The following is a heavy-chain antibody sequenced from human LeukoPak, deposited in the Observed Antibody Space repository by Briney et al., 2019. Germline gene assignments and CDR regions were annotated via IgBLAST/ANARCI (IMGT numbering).Heavy chain of an antibody. CDR1: GLTSSDYY. Sequence: GGSLRLSCAASGLTSSDYYMTWIRQAPGKGLEWLSYISDSGDSIYYVDSVKGRLTISRDNAKNSLYLQMNSLRAEDTAVYYCAREMGSIWNVPIDYWGQGTLVTVSS. CDR3: AREMGSIWNVPIDY. D-gene: IGHD6-13*01. J-gene: IGHJ4*02. CDR2: ISDSGDSI. V-gene: IGHV3-11*01.